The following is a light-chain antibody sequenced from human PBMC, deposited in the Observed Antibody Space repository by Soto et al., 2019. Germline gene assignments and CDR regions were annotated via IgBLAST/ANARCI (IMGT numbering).Light chain of an antibody. CDR3: QQYNTNWT. V-gene: IGKV1-5*03. J-gene: IGKJ1*01. CDR1: QSISSW. CDR2: KAS. Sequence: DIQMPQSPSTLSASVGARVTITCRASQSISSWLAWYQQKPGKAPKLLIYKASTLESGVPSNFSGSGSGTEFTLTISSLQPEDFATYYCQQYNTNWTFGQGTKVDIK.